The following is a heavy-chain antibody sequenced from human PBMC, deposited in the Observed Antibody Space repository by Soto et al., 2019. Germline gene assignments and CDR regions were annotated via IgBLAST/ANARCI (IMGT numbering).Heavy chain of an antibody. V-gene: IGHV3-23*01. CDR2: ITASGGST. Sequence: EVQLLESGGRLMRPGESLRLSCTGSDFTFSNFVMSWVRQVPGKGLEWLSCITASGGSTYYADSVKGRFSVSRDNSKNSLYLQLNSLEAEDTAVSHCAVHLGQNYYTLDVWGRGTTVHVSS. J-gene: IGHJ6*02. CDR1: DFTFSNFV. CDR3: AVHLGQNYYTLDV.